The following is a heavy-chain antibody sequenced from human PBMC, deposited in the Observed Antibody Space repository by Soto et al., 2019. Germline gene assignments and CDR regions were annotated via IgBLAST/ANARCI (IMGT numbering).Heavy chain of an antibody. D-gene: IGHD2-8*02. V-gene: IGHV3-30*18. CDR3: AKDALLGSGYYYYGMDV. CDR1: GFTFSSYS. CDR2: ITYNGSNK. J-gene: IGHJ6*02. Sequence: VGSLRLSCAASGFTFSSYSMNWVRQAPGKGLEWVSFITYNGSNKYYADSVKGRFTISRDNSKNTLYLQMNSLRAEDTAVYYCAKDALLGSGYYYYGMDVWGQGTTVTVSS.